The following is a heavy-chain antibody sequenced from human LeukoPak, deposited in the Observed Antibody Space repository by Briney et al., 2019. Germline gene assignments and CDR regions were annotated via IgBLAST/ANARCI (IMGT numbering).Heavy chain of an antibody. CDR2: ISGGGGST. D-gene: IGHD6-19*01. Sequence: GGSLRLSCAVSGITLSNYAMSWVRQAPGKGLEWVSAISGGGGSTYYADSVKGRFTISRDNSKNTLYLQMNSLRAEDTAVYYCAKEAIAVAGHLDYWGQGTLVTVSS. CDR3: AKEAIAVAGHLDY. CDR1: GITLSNYA. V-gene: IGHV3-23*01. J-gene: IGHJ4*02.